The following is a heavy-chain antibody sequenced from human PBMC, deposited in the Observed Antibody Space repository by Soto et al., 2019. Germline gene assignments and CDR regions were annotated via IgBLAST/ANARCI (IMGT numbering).Heavy chain of an antibody. CDR3: AVYGYGVSAAAY. Sequence: GGSLRLSCAGSGLTFRDDWLSWVRQAPGKGLEWVANINQDGSERYYVDSVRGRFTISRDNVENSLYLQLNSLRPEDTAVYYCAVYGYGVSAAAYWGQGTLVTVSS. CDR1: GLTFRDDW. D-gene: IGHD4-17*01. V-gene: IGHV3-7*03. J-gene: IGHJ4*02. CDR2: INQDGSER.